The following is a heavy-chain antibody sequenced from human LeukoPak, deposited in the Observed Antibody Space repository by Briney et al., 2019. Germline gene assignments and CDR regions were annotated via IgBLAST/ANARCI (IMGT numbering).Heavy chain of an antibody. Sequence: PSETLSLTCAVYGGSFSGYYWSWIRQPPGKGLEWIGEINHSGSTNYNPSLKSRVTISVDTSKNQFSLKLSSVTAADTAVYYCARERDNNWNRHFDYWGQGTLVTVSS. J-gene: IGHJ4*02. CDR1: GGSFSGYY. CDR3: ARERDNNWNRHFDY. CDR2: INHSGST. V-gene: IGHV4-34*01. D-gene: IGHD1-20*01.